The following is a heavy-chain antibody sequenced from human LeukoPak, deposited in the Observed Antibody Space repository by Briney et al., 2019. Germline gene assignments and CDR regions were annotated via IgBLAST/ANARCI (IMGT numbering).Heavy chain of an antibody. CDR1: GGTFSSYA. CDR2: INPNSGGT. D-gene: IGHD6-13*01. CDR3: ARDPYSSSWYVRSGFFDY. Sequence: ASVKVSCKASGGTFSSYAISWVRQAPGQGLEWMGWINPNSGGTNYAQKFQGRVTMTRDTSISTAYMELSRLRSDDTAVYYCARDPYSSSWYVRSGFFDYWGQGTLVTVSS. V-gene: IGHV1-2*02. J-gene: IGHJ4*02.